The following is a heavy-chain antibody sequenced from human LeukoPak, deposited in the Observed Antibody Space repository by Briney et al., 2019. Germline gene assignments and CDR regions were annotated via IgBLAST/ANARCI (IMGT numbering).Heavy chain of an antibody. CDR1: GFTFSSYE. Sequence: PGGSLRLSCAASGFTFSSYEMNWVRQAPGKGLEWVSYISSSGSTIYYADSVKGRFTISRDNAKNSLYLQMNSLRAEDTAVYYCASYTFEYSSSLTNWGQGTLVTVSS. CDR3: ASYTFEYSSSLTN. V-gene: IGHV3-48*03. J-gene: IGHJ4*02. D-gene: IGHD6-6*01. CDR2: ISSSGSTI.